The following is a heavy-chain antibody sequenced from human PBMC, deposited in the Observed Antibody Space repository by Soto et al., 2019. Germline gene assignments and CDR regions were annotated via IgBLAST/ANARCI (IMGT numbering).Heavy chain of an antibody. V-gene: IGHV4-30-2*01. J-gene: IGHJ4*02. D-gene: IGHD2-2*01. Sequence: SETLSLTCAVSGDSISSGGFSWSWIRQPPGKGLEWIGYIYHSGTSFYNPSLKSRVTISVGGSKNQFSLKVKSVTAADTAVYYCARGRLVPAVNFDYWGLGTLVTVSS. CDR1: GDSISSGGFS. CDR2: IYHSGTS. CDR3: ARGRLVPAVNFDY.